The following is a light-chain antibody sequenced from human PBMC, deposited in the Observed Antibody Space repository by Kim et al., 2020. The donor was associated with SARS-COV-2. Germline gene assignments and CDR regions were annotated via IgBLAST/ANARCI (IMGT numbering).Light chain of an antibody. CDR3: QQYYDTPLT. CDR2: WTS. V-gene: IGKV4-1*01. J-gene: IGKJ5*01. CDR1: HNILNSANNKNY. Sequence: DIVLTQSPDSLAVSLGERATINCKSSHNILNSANNKNYLAWYQQNPGQPPKLIIYWTSTRASGVPDRFGGSGSGTDFTLTISRLQPEDVGVYYCQQYYDTPLTFGQGTRLEIK.